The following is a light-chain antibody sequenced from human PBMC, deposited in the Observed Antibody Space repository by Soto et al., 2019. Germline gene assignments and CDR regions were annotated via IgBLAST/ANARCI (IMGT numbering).Light chain of an antibody. V-gene: IGKV1-6*01. CDR3: LQDYNYPRT. Sequence: AIQMTQSPSSLSASVGDRVTITCRASQGIRTELAWYQQKAGKAPQLLMYAASSLQSGVPSRFSGSGSGTEFTLTISSLQPEDFATYYCLQDYNYPRTFGQGTKLEIK. J-gene: IGKJ2*01. CDR1: QGIRTE. CDR2: AAS.